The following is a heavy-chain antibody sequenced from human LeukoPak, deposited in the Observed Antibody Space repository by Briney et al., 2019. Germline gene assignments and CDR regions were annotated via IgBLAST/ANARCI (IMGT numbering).Heavy chain of an antibody. J-gene: IGHJ4*02. CDR2: INPTGGST. CDR3: ARADRRAGGDY. Sequence: ASVKVSCKASGYTFTSYYMHWVRQAPGQGLEWMGLINPTGGSTGYAQKFQGRVTMTRDMSTSTDYMELRSLRSDDTAVYYCARADRRAGGDYWGQGTLVTVSS. D-gene: IGHD1-26*01. V-gene: IGHV1-46*01. CDR1: GYTFTSYY.